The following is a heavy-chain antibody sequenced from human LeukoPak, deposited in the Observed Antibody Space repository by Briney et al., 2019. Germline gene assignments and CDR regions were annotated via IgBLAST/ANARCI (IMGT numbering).Heavy chain of an antibody. D-gene: IGHD4-17*01. CDR2: ISGSGGST. CDR3: ARVGGYGDYFDY. CDR1: GFTFSSYW. J-gene: IGHJ4*02. V-gene: IGHV3-23*01. Sequence: PGGSLRLSCAASGFTFSSYWMSWVRQAPGKGLEWVSAISGSGGSTYYADCVKGRFTIPRDNSKNTLYLQMNSLRAEDTAVYYCARVGGYGDYFDYWGQGTLVTVSS.